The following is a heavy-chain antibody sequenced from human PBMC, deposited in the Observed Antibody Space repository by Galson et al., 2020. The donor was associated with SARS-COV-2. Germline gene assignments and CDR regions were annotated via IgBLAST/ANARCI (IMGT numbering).Heavy chain of an antibody. Sequence: ASETLSLTCTVSGGSISSYYWSWIRQPPGKGLEWIGYIYYSGSTNYNPSLKSRVTISVDTSKNQFSLKLSSVTAADTAVYYCARDRGDLGLPGYFDYWGQGTLVTVSS. V-gene: IGHV4-59*01. CDR1: GGSISSYY. J-gene: IGHJ4*02. CDR3: ARDRGDLGLPGYFDY. D-gene: IGHD7-27*01. CDR2: IYYSGST.